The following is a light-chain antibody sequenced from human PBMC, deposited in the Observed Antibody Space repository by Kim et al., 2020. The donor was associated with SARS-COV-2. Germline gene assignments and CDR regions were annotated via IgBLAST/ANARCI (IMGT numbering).Light chain of an antibody. Sequence: PGERATLSCRASQSVSSSYLAWYQQKPGQAPRLLIYGASSRATGIPDRFSGSGSGTDFTLTISRLAPEDFAVYYCQQYGSSLTWTFGQGTKVDIK. CDR3: QQYGSSLTWT. J-gene: IGKJ1*01. CDR1: QSVSSSY. V-gene: IGKV3-20*01. CDR2: GAS.